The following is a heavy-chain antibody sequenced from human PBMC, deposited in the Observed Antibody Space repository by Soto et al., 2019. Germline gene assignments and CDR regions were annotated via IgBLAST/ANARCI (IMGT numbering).Heavy chain of an antibody. D-gene: IGHD3-3*01. Sequence: QVQLVQSGAEVKKPGSSVKVSCMTSGGSFSGYVFTWVRQAPGQGLEWMGRIIPVHNITNYAEGLQGRVTISADTSASTTYRQLSTLRSDDTAVYFCGRAKSIFGIVTDVYDIWGQGTMVIVSS. J-gene: IGHJ3*02. CDR1: GGSFSGYV. CDR2: IIPVHNIT. CDR3: GRAKSIFGIVTDVYDI. V-gene: IGHV1-69*04.